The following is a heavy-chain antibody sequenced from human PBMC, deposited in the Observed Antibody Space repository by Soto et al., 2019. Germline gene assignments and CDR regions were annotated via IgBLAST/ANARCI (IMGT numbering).Heavy chain of an antibody. D-gene: IGHD3-22*01. V-gene: IGHV3-33*01. CDR2: IWYDGSNK. Sequence: GGSLRLSCAASGFTFSSYGMHWVRQAPGKGLEWVAVIWYDGSNKYYADSVKGRFTISRDNSKNTLYLQMNSLRAEDTAVYYCARDKAYYYDGSGVNFDYWGQGTLVTVSS. CDR3: ARDKAYYYDGSGVNFDY. J-gene: IGHJ4*02. CDR1: GFTFSSYG.